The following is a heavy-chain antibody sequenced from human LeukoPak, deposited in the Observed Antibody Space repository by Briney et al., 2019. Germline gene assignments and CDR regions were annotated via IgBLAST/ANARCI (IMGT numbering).Heavy chain of an antibody. V-gene: IGHV3-15*01. CDR1: GFTFTNAW. J-gene: IGHJ4*02. Sequence: GGSLRLSCAASGFTFTNAWMSWVRQAPGKGLDWVGRIKSKTDGGTTDYAAPVKGRFTISRDDSKNTLYLQINSLKTEDTAVYYCTSDYYDSSGLDYWGQGTLVTVSS. D-gene: IGHD3-22*01. CDR3: TSDYYDSSGLDY. CDR2: IKSKTDGGTT.